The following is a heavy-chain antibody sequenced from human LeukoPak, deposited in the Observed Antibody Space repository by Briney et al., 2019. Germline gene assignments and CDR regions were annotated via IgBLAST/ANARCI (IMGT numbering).Heavy chain of an antibody. V-gene: IGHV1-8*01. J-gene: IGHJ3*02. D-gene: IGHD3-10*01. CDR3: ARVLLWFGDRAFDI. CDR2: MNPNSGNT. CDR1: GNTFTSYD. Sequence: ASVKVSCKASGNTFTSYDINWVRQATGQGLEWMGWMNPNSGNTGYAQKFQGRVTMTRNTSISTAYVELSSLRSEDTAVYYCARVLLWFGDRAFDIWGQGTMVTVSS.